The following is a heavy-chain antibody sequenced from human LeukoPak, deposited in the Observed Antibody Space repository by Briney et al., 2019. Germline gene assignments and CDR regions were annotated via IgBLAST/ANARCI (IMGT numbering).Heavy chain of an antibody. Sequence: SETLSLTCTVSGGSISSYYWSWIRQPPGKGLEWIGYIYYSGSTNYNPSLKSRVTISVDTSKNQFSLKLSSVTAADTAVYYCARGPRFFRGALSYYYGMDVWGQGTTVTVSS. J-gene: IGHJ6*02. CDR1: GGSISSYY. CDR3: ARGPRFFRGALSYYYGMDV. V-gene: IGHV4-59*01. CDR2: IYYSGST. D-gene: IGHD3-10*01.